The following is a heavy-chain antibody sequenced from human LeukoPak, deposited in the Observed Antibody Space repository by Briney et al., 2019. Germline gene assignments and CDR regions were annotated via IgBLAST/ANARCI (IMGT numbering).Heavy chain of an antibody. CDR3: AREGSSGWYYWYFDL. CDR1: GVSIRDYY. CDR2: VYVSGST. Sequence: SETLSLTCTVPGVSIRDYYWSWIRQSAKTGLEWIGRVYVSGSTDYNPSLEGRVNMSIDTSKKQFSLKVNAVTAADTAVYYCAREGSSGWYYWYFDLWGRGTRVTVSS. V-gene: IGHV4-4*07. J-gene: IGHJ2*01. D-gene: IGHD6-19*01.